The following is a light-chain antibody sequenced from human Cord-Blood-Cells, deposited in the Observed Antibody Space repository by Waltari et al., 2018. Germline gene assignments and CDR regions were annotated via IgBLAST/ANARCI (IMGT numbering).Light chain of an antibody. CDR2: EGS. CDR1: RSDVGRYNL. CDR3: CSYAGSSTWV. J-gene: IGLJ3*02. Sequence: QSALTQPASVSGPPGQSITISCTGTRSDVGRYNLVSWYQQHPGKAPKLMIYEGSKRPSGVSNRFSGSKSGNTASLTISGLQAEDEADYYCCSYAGSSTWVFGGGTKLTVL. V-gene: IGLV2-23*01.